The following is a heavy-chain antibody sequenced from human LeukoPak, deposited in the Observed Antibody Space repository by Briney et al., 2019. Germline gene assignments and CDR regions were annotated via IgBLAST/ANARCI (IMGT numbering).Heavy chain of an antibody. J-gene: IGHJ4*02. CDR3: AKNTQYSGYYDC. CDR1: GFTFSSYR. CDR2: ISDSGGIT. Sequence: GGSLRLSCAASGFTFSSYRMTWVRQAPGKGPEWVSFISDSGGITYYADSVKGRFTISRDNSKNTLYLQMNSLRAEDTAVYYCAKNTQYSGYYDCWGQGTLVAVSS. D-gene: IGHD6-6*01. V-gene: IGHV3-23*01.